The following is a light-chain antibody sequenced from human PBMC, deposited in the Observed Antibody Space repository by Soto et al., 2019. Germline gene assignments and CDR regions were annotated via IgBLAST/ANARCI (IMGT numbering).Light chain of an antibody. CDR1: QSVSSS. Sequence: EIVMTQSPTTLSVSPGERATLSCRASQSVSSSLAWYQQKLGQAPRLLIYGAFIRATGIPARFSGSGSGTEFTLTISSLQSEDLGVYYCQQYDKWPPGTFGQGTKLEIE. CDR2: GAF. V-gene: IGKV3-15*01. J-gene: IGKJ2*01. CDR3: QQYDKWPPGT.